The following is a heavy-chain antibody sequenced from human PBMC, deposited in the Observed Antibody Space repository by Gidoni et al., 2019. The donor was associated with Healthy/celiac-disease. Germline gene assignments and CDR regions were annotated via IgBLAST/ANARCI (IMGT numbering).Heavy chain of an antibody. J-gene: IGHJ4*02. CDR1: GGSISSRSYY. Sequence: QLQLQESGPGLVKPSETLSLTCTVHGGSISSRSYYWGWIRQPPGKGLEWIGSIYYSGSTYDNPSLKSRVTISVDTSKNQFSLKLSSVTAADTAVYYCARELLLWFGELSYFDYWGQGTLVTVSS. CDR3: ARELLLWFGELSYFDY. V-gene: IGHV4-39*07. D-gene: IGHD3-10*01. CDR2: IYYSGST.